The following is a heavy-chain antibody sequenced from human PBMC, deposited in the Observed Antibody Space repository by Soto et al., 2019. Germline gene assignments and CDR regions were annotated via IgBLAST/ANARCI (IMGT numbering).Heavy chain of an antibody. J-gene: IGHJ4*02. CDR2: IYHTGST. CDR3: ARATGALRSRNCDY. CDR1: GGSISTVGHY. Sequence: SETLSLTCSVSGGSISTVGHYWTWIRQPPGKGLEWIGSIYHTGSTYYSKSLRSRLTMSVDTSKSQFSLRLSSVTAADTAVYYCARATGALRSRNCDYWGQGSLVTVSS. V-gene: IGHV4-31*03. D-gene: IGHD7-27*01.